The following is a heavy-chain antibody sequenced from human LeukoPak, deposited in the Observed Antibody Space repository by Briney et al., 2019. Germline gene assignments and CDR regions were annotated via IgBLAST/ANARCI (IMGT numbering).Heavy chain of an antibody. J-gene: IGHJ4*02. V-gene: IGHV3-23*01. CDR1: GITFSRYA. D-gene: IGHD5-12*01. CDR3: AKMGWTAYDYTNY. CDR2: ISDSGADT. Sequence: GGSLRLSCAASGITFSRYAMSWVRQAPGKGLEWDSVISDSGADTYYTDSVKGRFTISRDSSKNTLYLQMNSLRAEDTAVYYCAKMGWTAYDYTNYWGQGTLVTVSS.